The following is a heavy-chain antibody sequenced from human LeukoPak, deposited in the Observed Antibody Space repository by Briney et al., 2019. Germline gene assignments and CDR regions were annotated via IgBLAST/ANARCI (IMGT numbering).Heavy chain of an antibody. D-gene: IGHD2-2*01. CDR3: AKSSPRYCSSTSCYYMDV. J-gene: IGHJ6*03. CDR1: GFTFSSYG. Sequence: PGGSLRLSCAASGFTFSSYGMHWVRQAPGKGLEWEAFIRYDGSNKYYADFVKGRFTISRDNSKNTLYLQMNSLRAEDTAVYYCAKSSPRYCSSTSCYYMDVWGKGTTVTVSS. V-gene: IGHV3-30*02. CDR2: IRYDGSNK.